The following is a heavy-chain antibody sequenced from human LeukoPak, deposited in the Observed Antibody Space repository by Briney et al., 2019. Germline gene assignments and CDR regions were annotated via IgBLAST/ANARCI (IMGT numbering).Heavy chain of an antibody. CDR3: TRDQTPYY. CDR2: IASETYGGTA. Sequence: GGSLRLSCAASGFTFSSYGMSWVRQAPGKGLEWVGFIASETYGGTAEYAASVKGRFTISRDDSKSIAYLQMNSLKTEDTAVYYCTRDQTPYYWGQGTLVTVSS. J-gene: IGHJ4*02. V-gene: IGHV3-49*04. CDR1: GFTFSSYG.